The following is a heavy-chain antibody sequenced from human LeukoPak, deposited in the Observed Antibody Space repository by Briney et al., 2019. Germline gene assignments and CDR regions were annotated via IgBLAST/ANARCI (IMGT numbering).Heavy chain of an antibody. Sequence: ASVTVSCKASGYAFTSNYIHWVRQAPGQGLEWMGMIYPRDGSTSYAQKFQGRVTVTRDTSTSTVHMELSGLRSEDTAVYYCARDQEGFDYWGQGTLVTVSS. V-gene: IGHV1-46*01. CDR3: ARDQEGFDY. CDR2: IYPRDGST. J-gene: IGHJ4*02. CDR1: GYAFTSNY.